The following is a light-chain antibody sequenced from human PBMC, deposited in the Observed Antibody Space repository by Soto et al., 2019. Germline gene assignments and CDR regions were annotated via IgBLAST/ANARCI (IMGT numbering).Light chain of an antibody. CDR2: GAS. CDR3: QQYNDWPPFT. CDR1: QTVCVN. Sequence: EIVMTQSPATLSVSPGERATLSCRASQTVCVNLAWYQQKPGQAPRLLIYGASTRATGVPARFSGSGSGTEFTLTISSLQSEDFAGYYCQQYNDWPPFTFGPGTRVAI. J-gene: IGKJ3*01. V-gene: IGKV3-15*01.